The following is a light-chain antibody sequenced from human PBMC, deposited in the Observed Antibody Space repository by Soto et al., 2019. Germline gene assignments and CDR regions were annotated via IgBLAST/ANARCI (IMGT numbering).Light chain of an antibody. V-gene: IGKV1-39*01. CDR1: QRITTY. CDR2: TAA. Sequence: HMTQSPSSLSASVGDRVTITCRASQRITTYLNWYQQKPGKAPKLLISTAATLQGRVPSRFSGSGSGTAFTLTITNLQPEDFATYFCQQSYSTPYTFGQGTKLEVK. J-gene: IGKJ2*01. CDR3: QQSYSTPYT.